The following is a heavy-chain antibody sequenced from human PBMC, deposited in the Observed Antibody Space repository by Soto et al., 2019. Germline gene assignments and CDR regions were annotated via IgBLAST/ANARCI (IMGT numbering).Heavy chain of an antibody. Sequence: SETLSLTCTVSGGSISSGGYYWSWIRQHPGKGLEWIGYIYYSGSTYYNPSLKSRVTISVDTSKNQFSLKLSSVTAADTAVYYGARFVYGGNRGGNYYYYGMDVWGQGTTVTVSS. V-gene: IGHV4-31*03. CDR3: ARFVYGGNRGGNYYYYGMDV. D-gene: IGHD4-17*01. CDR2: IYYSGST. CDR1: GGSISSGGYY. J-gene: IGHJ6*02.